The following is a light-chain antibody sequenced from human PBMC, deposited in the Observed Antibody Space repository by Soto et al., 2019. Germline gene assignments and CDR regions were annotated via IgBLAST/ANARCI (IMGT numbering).Light chain of an antibody. CDR2: GAS. Sequence: EIVLTQSPGTLSLSPGERATLSCRARQSVSSSYLAWYQQKPGQAPRLLIYGASSRPTGIPDRFSGSGSGTVFTLTISRLVPEDFAVYYCQQYGSSPSFGQGTKVEIK. CDR1: QSVSSSY. V-gene: IGKV3-20*01. J-gene: IGKJ1*01. CDR3: QQYGSSPS.